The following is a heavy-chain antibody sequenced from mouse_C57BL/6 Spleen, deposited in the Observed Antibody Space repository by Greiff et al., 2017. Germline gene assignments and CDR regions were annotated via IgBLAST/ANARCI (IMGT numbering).Heavy chain of an antibody. Sequence: QVQLQQSGAELVMPGASVKLSCKASGYTFTSYWMHWVKQRPGQGLEWIGEIDPSDSYTNYNQKFKGKSTLTVDKSSSTAYMQLSSLTSEDSAVYYCARGTDGRFDYWGQGTTLTVSS. CDR1: GYTFTSYW. J-gene: IGHJ2*01. D-gene: IGHD2-3*01. V-gene: IGHV1-69*01. CDR3: ARGTDGRFDY. CDR2: IDPSDSYT.